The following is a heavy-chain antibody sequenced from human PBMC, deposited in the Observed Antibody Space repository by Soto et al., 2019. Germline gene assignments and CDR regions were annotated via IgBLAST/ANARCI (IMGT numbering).Heavy chain of an antibody. CDR2: IYWDDDK. CDR1: GFSLSTGGVG. J-gene: IGHJ6*02. D-gene: IGHD2-21*02. Sequence: QITLKESGPSLVKPTQTLTLTCTFSGFSLSTGGVGVGWIRQPPGKALEWLALIYWDDDKRYSPSLRSRLTVTKHTSKIQVVLTMTNMDPVDTATYYCAHSRCGGDCLQSYSSHYYYGMDVWGQGTTVTVSS. CDR3: AHSRCGGDCLQSYSSHYYYGMDV. V-gene: IGHV2-5*02.